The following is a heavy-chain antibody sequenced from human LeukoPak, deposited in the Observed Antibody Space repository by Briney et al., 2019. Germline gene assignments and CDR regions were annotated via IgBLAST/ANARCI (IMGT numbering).Heavy chain of an antibody. CDR2: INPNSGGT. V-gene: IGHV1-2*02. CDR1: GYTFSGYY. J-gene: IGHJ4*02. Sequence: ASVKVSCKASGYTFSGYYMHLVRQAPGQGLEWMGWINPNSGGTNYAQKFQGRVTMARDTSISTGYMEMSSLRSDDTAVYYCARDRGVILSHFDYWGQGTLVTVSS. D-gene: IGHD2/OR15-2a*01. CDR3: ARDRGVILSHFDY.